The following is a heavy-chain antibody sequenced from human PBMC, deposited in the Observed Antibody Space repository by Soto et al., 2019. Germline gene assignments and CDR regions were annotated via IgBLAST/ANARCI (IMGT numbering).Heavy chain of an antibody. Sequence: TSETLSLTCTVSGSSISSYYWSWIRQPPGKGLEWIGYIYYSGSTNYNPSLKSRVTISVDTSKNQFSLKLSSVTAADTAVYYCARDIYYDFWSGHYGMDVWGQGTTVTVSS. CDR3: ARDIYYDFWSGHYGMDV. J-gene: IGHJ6*02. CDR1: GSSISSYY. V-gene: IGHV4-59*01. D-gene: IGHD3-3*01. CDR2: IYYSGST.